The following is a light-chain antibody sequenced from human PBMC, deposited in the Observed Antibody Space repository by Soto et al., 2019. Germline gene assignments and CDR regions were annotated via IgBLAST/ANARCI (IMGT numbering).Light chain of an antibody. CDR2: KDS. CDR1: ALAKQY. V-gene: IGLV3-25*03. J-gene: IGLJ2*01. Sequence: SYELTQPPSVSVSPGQTARITCSGDALAKQYAYWYQQKPGQAPVLVIYKDSERPSGIPEQFSGSSSGTTVTLTITGVQAEDEADYYCQSADSSGTCVFGGGTKLTVL. CDR3: QSADSSGTCV.